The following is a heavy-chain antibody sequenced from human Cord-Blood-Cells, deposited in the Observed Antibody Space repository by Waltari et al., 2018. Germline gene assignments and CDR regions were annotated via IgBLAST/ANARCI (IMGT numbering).Heavy chain of an antibody. D-gene: IGHD2-2*01. CDR2: IWYDGSNK. J-gene: IGHJ4*02. CDR3: ARGYCSSTSCYAFDY. Sequence: SSYGMHWVRQAPGKGLEWVAVIWYDGSNKYYADSVKGRFTISRDNSKNTLYLQMNSLRAEDTAVYYCARGYCSSTSCYAFDYWGQGTLVTVSS. CDR1: SSYG. V-gene: IGHV3-33*01.